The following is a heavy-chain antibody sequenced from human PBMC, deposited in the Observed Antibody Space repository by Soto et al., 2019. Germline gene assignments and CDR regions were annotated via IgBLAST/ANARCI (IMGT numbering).Heavy chain of an antibody. CDR1: GGSISSYY. Sequence: TVSGGSISSYYWSWIRQPPGKGLEWIGYIYYSGSTNYNPSLKSRVTISVDTSKNQFSLKLNSVTAADTAVYYCARGAIYDILSGFEPPPYDYWGQGTLVTVPQ. V-gene: IGHV4-59*01. CDR2: IYYSGST. D-gene: IGHD3-9*01. CDR3: ARGAIYDILSGFEPPPYDY. J-gene: IGHJ4*02.